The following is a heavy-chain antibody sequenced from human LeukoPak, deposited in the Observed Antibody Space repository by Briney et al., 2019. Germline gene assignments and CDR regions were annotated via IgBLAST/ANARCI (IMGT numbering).Heavy chain of an antibody. CDR3: DRGGHSVSWELSSRIFFDPFNI. J-gene: IGHJ3*02. V-gene: IGHV4-59*01. Sequence: SETLSLTCTVSGGSISSYYWSWIRQPPGKGLEWIGYIYYSGSTNYNPSLKSRVTISVDTSKNQFSLKLSSVTAADTAVYSCDRGGHSVSWELSSRIFFDPFNIWGQGTMVTVSS. CDR2: IYYSGST. CDR1: GGSISSYY. D-gene: IGHD1-26*01.